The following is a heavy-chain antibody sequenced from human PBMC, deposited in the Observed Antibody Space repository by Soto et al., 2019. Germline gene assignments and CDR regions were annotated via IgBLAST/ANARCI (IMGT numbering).Heavy chain of an antibody. V-gene: IGHV4-34*01. CDR2: INHSGST. CDR3: ARESIAALDY. D-gene: IGHD6-6*01. CDR1: GGSFSGYY. J-gene: IGHJ4*02. Sequence: SETLSLTCAVYGGSFSGYYWSWIRQPPGKGLEWIGEINHSGSTNYNPSLKNRVTISVDTSKNQFSLKLSSVAAADTAVYYCARESIAALDYWGQGTLVTVSS.